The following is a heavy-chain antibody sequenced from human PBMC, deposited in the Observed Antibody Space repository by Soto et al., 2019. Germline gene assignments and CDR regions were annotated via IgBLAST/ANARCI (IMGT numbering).Heavy chain of an antibody. CDR2: IYYSGST. CDR3: ARAVRGVLHFDY. J-gene: IGHJ4*02. V-gene: IGHV4-59*01. CDR1: GGSISSYY. Sequence: ETLSLTCTVSGGSISSYYWSWIRQPPGKGLEWIGYIYYSGSTNYNPSLKSRVTISVDTSKNQFSLKLSSVTAADTAVYYCARAVRGVLHFDYWGQGTLVIVSS. D-gene: IGHD3-10*02.